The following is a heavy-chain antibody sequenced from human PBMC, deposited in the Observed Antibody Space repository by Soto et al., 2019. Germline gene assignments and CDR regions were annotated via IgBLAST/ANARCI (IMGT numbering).Heavy chain of an antibody. D-gene: IGHD6-19*01. J-gene: IGHJ2*01. CDR2: IRSKANKYAT. CDR1: GFSISGSA. CDR3: TSPRIAVAGVFWYFDL. Sequence: DVQLVESGGGLVQPGGSLKLSCAASGFSISGSAMHWVRQASGKGLEWIGRIRSKANKYATPYAASVEGRFTISRDDSKNTAFLEMNALKTEDSAVYFCTSPRIAVAGVFWYFDLWGRGTLVTVSS. V-gene: IGHV3-73*01.